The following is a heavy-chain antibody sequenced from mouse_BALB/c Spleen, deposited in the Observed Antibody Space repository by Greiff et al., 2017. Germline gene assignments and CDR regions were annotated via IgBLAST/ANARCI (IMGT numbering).Heavy chain of an antibody. CDR3: ARGDYDGGFFAD. D-gene: IGHD2-4*01. CDR1: GYTFTSYW. Sequence: VQLQQPGAELVKPGASVKLSCKASGYTFTSYWMHWVKQRPGQGLEWIGEINPSNGRTNYNEKFKSKATLTVDKSSSTAYMQLSSLTSEDSAVYYCARGDYDGGFFADWGQGTLVTVSA. V-gene: IGHV1S81*02. J-gene: IGHJ3*01. CDR2: INPSNGRT.